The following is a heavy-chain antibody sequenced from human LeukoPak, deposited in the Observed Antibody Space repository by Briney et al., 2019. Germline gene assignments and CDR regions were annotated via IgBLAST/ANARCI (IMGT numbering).Heavy chain of an antibody. CDR2: IDLSDSYT. CDR1: GYSFSSYW. D-gene: IGHD3-10*01. CDR3: ARHYPPGNWLDP. Sequence: EESLKISCQGSGYSFSSYWITWVRQMPGKGLEWMGRIDLSDSYTSYSPPFQGHVTISADKSICTAFLEWSSLRASDTAIYYCARHYPPGNWLDPWGQGTLVTVSS. J-gene: IGHJ5*02. V-gene: IGHV5-10-1*01.